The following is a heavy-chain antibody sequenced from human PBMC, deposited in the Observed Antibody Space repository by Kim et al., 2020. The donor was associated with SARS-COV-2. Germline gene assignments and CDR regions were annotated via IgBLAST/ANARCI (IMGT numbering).Heavy chain of an antibody. V-gene: IGHV1-3*01. CDR3: ARGIAVAATEDY. D-gene: IGHD6-19*01. CDR1: VYTFTSYA. CDR2: INAGNGNT. Sequence: ASVKVSCKASVYTFTSYAMHWVRQAPGQRLEWMGWINAGNGNTKYSQKFQGRVTITRDTSASTAYMELSSMRSEDTAVYYCARGIAVAATEDYWGQGTLVTGSS. J-gene: IGHJ4*02.